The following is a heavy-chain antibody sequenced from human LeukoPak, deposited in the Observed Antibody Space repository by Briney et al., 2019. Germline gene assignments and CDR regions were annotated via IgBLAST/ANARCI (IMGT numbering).Heavy chain of an antibody. Sequence: ASVKVSCKTSGYTFTSYLIHWVRQAPGHGLEWMGVFTPSGGSTTYAQKFQGRVTMTRDTSTSTVYMELSSLRSEDTAVYYCARGDRWMYNWFDPWGQGTLVTVSS. J-gene: IGHJ5*02. CDR1: GYTFTSYL. CDR2: FTPSGGST. D-gene: IGHD4-23*01. V-gene: IGHV1-46*01. CDR3: ARGDRWMYNWFDP.